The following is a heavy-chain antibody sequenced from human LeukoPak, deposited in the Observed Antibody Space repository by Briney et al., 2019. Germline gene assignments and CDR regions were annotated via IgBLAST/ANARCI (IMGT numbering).Heavy chain of an antibody. Sequence: PGGSLRLSCAASGFTFSSYGMHWVRQAPGKRLEWVAVISYDGSNKYYADSVKGRFTISRDNSKNTLYLQMNSLRAEDTAVYYCAKDLSVYSIYYYFDYWGQGTLVTVSS. V-gene: IGHV3-30*18. CDR3: AKDLSVYSIYYYFDY. D-gene: IGHD6-13*01. CDR1: GFTFSSYG. J-gene: IGHJ4*02. CDR2: ISYDGSNK.